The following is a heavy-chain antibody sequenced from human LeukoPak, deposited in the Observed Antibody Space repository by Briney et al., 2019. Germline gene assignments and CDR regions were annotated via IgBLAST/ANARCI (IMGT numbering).Heavy chain of an antibody. V-gene: IGHV1-2*02. Sequence: ASVKVSCKASGYTFTSYDINWVRQAPGQGLEWMGWINPNSGGTNYAQKFQGRVTMTRDTSISTAYMELSRLRSDDTAVHYCARALPTVTTNAFDIWGQGTMVTVSS. CDR2: INPNSGGT. CDR3: ARALPTVTTNAFDI. D-gene: IGHD4-17*01. J-gene: IGHJ3*02. CDR1: GYTFTSYD.